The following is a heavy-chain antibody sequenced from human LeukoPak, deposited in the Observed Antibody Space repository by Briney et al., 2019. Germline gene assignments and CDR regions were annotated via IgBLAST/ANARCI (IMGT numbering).Heavy chain of an antibody. CDR1: GCTVSSNY. D-gene: IGHD3-10*01. Sequence: PGGSLRLSCAASGCTVSSNYMSWVRQAPGKGLEWVSVIYSGGSTYYAESVKGRVTISRDNFKNTRYLQMNSLRAEDTAVYYCARRQAVVRGVYYYYMDVWGKGNTVTVSS. CDR3: ARRQAVVRGVYYYYMDV. V-gene: IGHV3-53*01. CDR2: IYSGGST. J-gene: IGHJ6*03.